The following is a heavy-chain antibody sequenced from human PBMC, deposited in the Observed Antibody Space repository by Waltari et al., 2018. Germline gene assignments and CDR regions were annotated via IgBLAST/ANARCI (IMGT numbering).Heavy chain of an antibody. CDR3: ARHPPSFSTGWPDAFDI. CDR1: GASISGNRYF. Sequence: QLQLQQSGPGLVKPSETLSLTCNVAGASISGNRYFWGWIRQPPDKGLEWIGSIYYSGSTYYKPSLKSRVTISVDTSKNQFSLNLSSVTAADTAVYYCARHPPSFSTGWPDAFDIWGQGTMVIVSS. D-gene: IGHD6-19*01. V-gene: IGHV4-39*01. CDR2: IYYSGST. J-gene: IGHJ3*02.